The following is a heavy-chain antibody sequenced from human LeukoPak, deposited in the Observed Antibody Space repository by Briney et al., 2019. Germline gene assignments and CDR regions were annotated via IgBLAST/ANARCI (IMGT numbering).Heavy chain of an antibody. CDR2: MYHSGST. V-gene: IGHV4-38-2*02. CDR1: GYSISSAYY. J-gene: IGHJ2*01. Sequence: SETLSLTCSVSGYSISSAYYWGWIRQPPGKGLEWIGTMYHSGSTNYNPSLKSRVTISVDTSKNQFSLKLSSVTAADTAVYFCARAAYYYDSSGYYYDNLKYFDLWGRGTLVTVSS. D-gene: IGHD3-22*01. CDR3: ARAAYYYDSSGYYYDNLKYFDL.